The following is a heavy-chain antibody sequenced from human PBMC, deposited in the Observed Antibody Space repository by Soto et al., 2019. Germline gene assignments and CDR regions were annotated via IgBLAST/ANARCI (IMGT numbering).Heavy chain of an antibody. CDR1: GGSISSYY. J-gene: IGHJ4*02. CDR2: IYYSGST. V-gene: IGHV4-59*01. CDR3: ARDREAYVHY. Sequence: PSETLSLTCTVSGGSISSYYWSWIRQPPGKGLEWIGYIYYSGSTNYNPSLKSRVTISVDTSTNQLSLKLSCVPAADTAGGYCARDREAYVHYGGQGTLVTVSS.